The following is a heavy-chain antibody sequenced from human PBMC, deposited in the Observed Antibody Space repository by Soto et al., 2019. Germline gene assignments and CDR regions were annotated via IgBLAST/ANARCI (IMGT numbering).Heavy chain of an antibody. CDR3: ARDKGYGSDTSCPHFDY. CDR2: VIPNLGVT. J-gene: IGHJ4*02. CDR1: GGTLSSYT. Sequence: QVQLVQSGAEVKKPGSSVKVSCKASGGTLSSYTFSWVRQAPGQGLEGMGRVIPNLGVTNYAKKFEGRFKIVVDTSTSTAYMELNSLRYEDTAVYYCARDKGYGSDTSCPHFDYWGQGTLVTVSS. D-gene: IGHD2-15*01. V-gene: IGHV1-69*08.